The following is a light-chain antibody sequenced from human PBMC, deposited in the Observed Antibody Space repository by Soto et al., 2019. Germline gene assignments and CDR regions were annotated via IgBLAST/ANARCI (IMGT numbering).Light chain of an antibody. V-gene: IGKV3-20*01. Sequence: EIVMTQSPATLSVSPGERATLSCRASQSVFSSLAWYQQKPGQAPRLLIYGASSRAAGIPDRFSGSGSGTDFTLTISRLEPEDFAVFYCQQYGSSPPVIFGQGTRLEIK. CDR2: GAS. CDR1: QSVFSS. CDR3: QQYGSSPPVI. J-gene: IGKJ5*01.